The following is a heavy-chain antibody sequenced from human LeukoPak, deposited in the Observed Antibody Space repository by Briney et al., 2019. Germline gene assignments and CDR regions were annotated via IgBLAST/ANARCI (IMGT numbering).Heavy chain of an antibody. J-gene: IGHJ4*02. CDR1: GFTFSSYA. D-gene: IGHD5-12*01. V-gene: IGHV3-23*01. CDR2: ISGSGGST. Sequence: GGPLRLSCAASGFTFSSYAMSWVRQAPGKGPEWVSAISGSGGSTYYADSVKGRFTISRDNSKNTLYLQMNSLRAEDTAVYYCAKKPSSFSGYDCDFDYWGQGTLVTVSS. CDR3: AKKPSSFSGYDCDFDY.